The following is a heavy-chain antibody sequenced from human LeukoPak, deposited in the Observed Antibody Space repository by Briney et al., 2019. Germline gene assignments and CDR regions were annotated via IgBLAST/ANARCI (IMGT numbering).Heavy chain of an antibody. CDR1: GFTFSIYA. V-gene: IGHV3-23*01. CDR2: ITGSGGGT. CDR3: AIRNYYFAY. D-gene: IGHD1-14*01. J-gene: IGHJ4*02. Sequence: GGSLRLSCAASGFTFSIYAMTWVRQTPGKGLEWVSTITGSGGGTYYADSVKGRFTISRDNSNNTLYLQMNSLRAEDTAIYYCAIRNYYFAYWGQGTLVTVSS.